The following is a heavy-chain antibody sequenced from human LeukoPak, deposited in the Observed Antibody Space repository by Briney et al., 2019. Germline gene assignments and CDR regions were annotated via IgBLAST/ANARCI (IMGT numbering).Heavy chain of an antibody. CDR3: ATDPTISGIANY. J-gene: IGHJ4*02. CDR1: GYTFTGYY. D-gene: IGHD6-13*01. CDR2: VDPEDGET. Sequence: GASVKVSCKASGYTFTGYYMHWVRQAPGKGLEWMGLVDPEDGETIYAEKFQGRVTITADTSTDTAYMELSSLRSEDTAVYYCATDPTISGIANYWGQGTLVTVSS. V-gene: IGHV1-69-2*01.